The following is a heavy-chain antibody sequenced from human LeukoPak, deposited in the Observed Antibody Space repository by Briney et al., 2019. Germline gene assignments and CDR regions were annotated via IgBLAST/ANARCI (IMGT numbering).Heavy chain of an antibody. D-gene: IGHD2-2*01. CDR3: ARATGYYAPFDC. Sequence: PSETLSLTCTVSGGSISSYYWSWIRQPPGKGLEWIGYIYYSGGTNYNPSLKSRLTISVDTSKNRFSLKLSSVTAADTAVYYCARATGYYAPFDCWGQGTLVTASS. CDR2: IYYSGGT. V-gene: IGHV4-59*01. J-gene: IGHJ4*02. CDR1: GGSISSYY.